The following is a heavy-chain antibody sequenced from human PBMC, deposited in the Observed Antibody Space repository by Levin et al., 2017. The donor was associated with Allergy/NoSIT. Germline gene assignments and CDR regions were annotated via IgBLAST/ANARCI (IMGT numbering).Heavy chain of an antibody. J-gene: IGHJ6*02. D-gene: IGHD1-7*01. CDR2: IYAGGTT. CDR3: ARDSGTKGIDV. Sequence: GGSLRLSCTASGFTVSTVSSNHMTWVRQAPGKGLEWVSVIYAGGTTYYADFVKGRFTISRDNSKQMLYLQMNSLRVEDTALYYCARDSGTKGIDVWGQGTTVTVSS. V-gene: IGHV3-53*01. CDR1: GFTVSTVSSNH.